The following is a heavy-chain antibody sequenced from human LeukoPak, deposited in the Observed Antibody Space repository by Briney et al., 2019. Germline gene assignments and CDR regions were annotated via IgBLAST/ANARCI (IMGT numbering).Heavy chain of an antibody. CDR3: ARGPLTSLDY. CDR2: ISSSSNTI. Sequence: GGSLRLSCAASGFTFSSYSMYWVRQAPGKGLEWVSYISSSSNTIYYADSVKGRFTISRDNAKNSLDLQMNSLRAEDTAVYFCARGPLTSLDYWGQGTLVTVSS. D-gene: IGHD2/OR15-2a*01. J-gene: IGHJ4*02. CDR1: GFTFSSYS. V-gene: IGHV3-48*01.